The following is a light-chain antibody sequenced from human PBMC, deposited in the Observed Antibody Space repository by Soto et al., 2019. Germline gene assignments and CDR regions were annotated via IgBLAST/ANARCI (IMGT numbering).Light chain of an antibody. CDR1: QSISSN. J-gene: IGKJ3*01. CDR2: GAS. Sequence: EIVMTQSPATPSVSPGERATLSCRASQSISSNLAWYQQKPGQAPRLLIYGASTRATGIPAMFSGSGSGTEFTLTISSLQSEDFAVYYCQQYNNWPFTFGPGTKVDIK. V-gene: IGKV3-15*01. CDR3: QQYNNWPFT.